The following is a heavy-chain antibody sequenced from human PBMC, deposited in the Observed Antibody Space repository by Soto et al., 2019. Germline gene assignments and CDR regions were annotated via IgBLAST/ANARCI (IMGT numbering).Heavy chain of an antibody. V-gene: IGHV1-46*01. CDR1: GYTFTSYY. CDR2: INPSCGST. Sequence: GXSGQVCFRASGYTFTSYYMHWVRQAPGQGLEWMGIINPSCGSTSYAQKFQGRVTMTRDTSTSTVYMELSSLRSEDTAVYYCARAQRRNWFDPWGQGTLVTVSS. J-gene: IGHJ5*02. CDR3: ARAQRRNWFDP.